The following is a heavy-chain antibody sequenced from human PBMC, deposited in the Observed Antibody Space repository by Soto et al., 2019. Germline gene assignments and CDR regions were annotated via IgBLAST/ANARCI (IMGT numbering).Heavy chain of an antibody. CDR3: AKDYGSGWTMGDF. V-gene: IGHV3-30*18. J-gene: IGHJ4*02. CDR2: ISYDGSNK. CDR1: GFTFSRYG. Sequence: QVQLVESGGGVVQPGRSLRLSCAASGFTFSRYGMHWVRQAPGKGLEWLAVISYDGSNKYYADSVKGRFTISRDNSKNTLYLQVNSLRAEDTAMYYCAKDYGSGWTMGDFWGQGTLVTVSS. D-gene: IGHD6-19*01.